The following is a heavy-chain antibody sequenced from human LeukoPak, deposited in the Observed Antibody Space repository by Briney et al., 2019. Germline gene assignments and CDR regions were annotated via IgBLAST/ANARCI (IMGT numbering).Heavy chain of an antibody. D-gene: IGHD6-6*01. V-gene: IGHV1-69*04. J-gene: IGHJ6*02. CDR1: GGTFSSYA. CDR3: ARGFEYSYGMDV. Sequence: ASVKVSCKASGGTFSSYAISWVRQAPGQGLKWMGRIIPILGIANYAQKFQGRVTITADKSTSTAYMELSSLRSEDTAVYYCARGFEYSYGMDVWGQGTTVTVSS. CDR2: IIPILGIA.